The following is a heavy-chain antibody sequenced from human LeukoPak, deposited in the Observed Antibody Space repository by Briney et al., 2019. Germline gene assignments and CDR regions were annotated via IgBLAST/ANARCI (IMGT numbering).Heavy chain of an antibody. CDR3: AREPPTTRFDY. CDR2: IKEDGSEK. CDR1: GFTFSRYW. D-gene: IGHD5-12*01. V-gene: IGHV3-7*04. Sequence: WGSLRLSCAASGFTFSRYWMSWVRQAPGKGLEWVANIKEDGSEKHHVDSVKGRFTISRDNAKNSLYLQMNSLRVEDTAVYYCAREPPTTRFDYWGQGTLVTVSS. J-gene: IGHJ4*02.